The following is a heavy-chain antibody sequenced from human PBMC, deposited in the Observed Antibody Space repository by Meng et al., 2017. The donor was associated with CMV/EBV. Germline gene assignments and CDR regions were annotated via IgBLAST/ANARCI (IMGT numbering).Heavy chain of an antibody. CDR3: ARGGDSWYSDY. D-gene: IGHD1-26*01. Sequence: QAQLVQSAAGVKKPGSSVKVPCKTSGGTFSTFASSWVRQAPGEGLEWMGGIIPVFETANYAERFQDRVTITADDSTTTAYMELSSLRADDTALYFCARGGDSWYSDYWGQGTLVTVSS. V-gene: IGHV1-69*12. J-gene: IGHJ4*02. CDR1: GGTFSTFA. CDR2: IIPVFETA.